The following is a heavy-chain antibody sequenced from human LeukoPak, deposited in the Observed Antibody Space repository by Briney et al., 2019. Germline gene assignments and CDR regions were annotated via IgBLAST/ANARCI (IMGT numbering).Heavy chain of an antibody. J-gene: IGHJ4*02. CDR2: MNPNSGNT. V-gene: IGHV1-8*01. CDR1: GYTFTSYD. CDR3: ARGLFTRSGSYPMGY. D-gene: IGHD6-19*01. Sequence: ASVKVSCKASGYTFTSYDINWVRQATGQGLERMGWMNPNSGNTGYAQKFQGRVTMTRNTSISTAYMELSSLRSEDTAVYYCARGLFTRSGSYPMGYWGQGTLVTVSS.